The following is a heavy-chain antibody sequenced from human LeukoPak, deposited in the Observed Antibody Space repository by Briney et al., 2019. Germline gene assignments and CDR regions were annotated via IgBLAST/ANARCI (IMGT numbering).Heavy chain of an antibody. Sequence: GGSLRLSCATSGFTVSSYGFNWVRQAQIKGLEWVAVIWYDGSKKYYADSVKGRFTISRDDSKNTVYLQMDSLRAEDTAMYYCARDRGDYSDYSDFFDAWGQGTLVTFSS. D-gene: IGHD4-11*01. J-gene: IGHJ4*02. CDR3: ARDRGDYSDYSDFFDA. CDR2: IWYDGSKK. CDR1: GFTVSSYG. V-gene: IGHV3-33*01.